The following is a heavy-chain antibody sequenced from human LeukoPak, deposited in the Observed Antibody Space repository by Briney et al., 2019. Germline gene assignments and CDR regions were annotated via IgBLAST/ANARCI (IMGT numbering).Heavy chain of an antibody. V-gene: IGHV1-2*06. CDR1: GYTFTGYY. J-gene: IGHJ5*02. CDR2: INPNSGGT. D-gene: IGHD1-20*01. CDR3: ARDHITGTNNWFDP. Sequence: ASVKVSCKASGYTFTGYYMHWGRQAPGQGLEWMGRINPNSGGTNYAQKFQGRVTMTRDTSISTAYMELSRLRSDDTAVYYCARDHITGTNNWFDPWGQGTLVTVSS.